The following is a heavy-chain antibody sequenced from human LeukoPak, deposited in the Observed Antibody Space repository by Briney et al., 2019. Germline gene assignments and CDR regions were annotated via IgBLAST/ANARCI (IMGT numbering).Heavy chain of an antibody. CDR2: IYYSGST. CDR1: RGSLSSYY. D-gene: IGHD5-12*01. CDR3: ARGYSGYDSVIWDY. J-gene: IGHJ4*02. V-gene: IGHV4-59*01. Sequence: SETLSLTCTVSRGSLSSYYWSWIRQPPGKGLEWIGYIYYSGSTNYNPSLKSRVTISVDTSKNQFSLKLSSVSAADTAVYYCARGYSGYDSVIWDYWGQGTLVSVSS.